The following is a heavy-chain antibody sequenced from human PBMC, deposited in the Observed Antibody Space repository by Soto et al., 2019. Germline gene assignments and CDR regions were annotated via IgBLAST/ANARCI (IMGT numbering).Heavy chain of an antibody. CDR1: GGSISSSSYY. CDR3: ARHPHGFYCSGGSCYSVYYYYMDV. J-gene: IGHJ6*03. CDR2: IYYSGST. Sequence: SETLSLTCTVSGGSISSSSYYWGWIRQPPGKGLEWIGSIYYSGSTYYNPSLKSRVTISVDTSKNQFSLKLSSVTAADTAVYYCARHPHGFYCSGGSCYSVYYYYMDVWGKGTTVTVSS. V-gene: IGHV4-39*01. D-gene: IGHD2-15*01.